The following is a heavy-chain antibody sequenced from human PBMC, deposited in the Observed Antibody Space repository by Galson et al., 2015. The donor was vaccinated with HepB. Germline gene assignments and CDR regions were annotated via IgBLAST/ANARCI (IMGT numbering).Heavy chain of an antibody. V-gene: IGHV1-3*01. J-gene: IGHJ4*02. CDR3: ARVESPYYYDMNFDY. Sequence: SVKVSCKASGYTFTSYAMHWVRQAPEQRLEWIGWINAGNGNTKYSQKFQGRVTITRDTSASTAYMELSSLRSEDTAVYYCARVESPYYYDMNFDYWGQGTLVTVSS. CDR1: GYTFTSYA. CDR2: INAGNGNT. D-gene: IGHD3-22*01.